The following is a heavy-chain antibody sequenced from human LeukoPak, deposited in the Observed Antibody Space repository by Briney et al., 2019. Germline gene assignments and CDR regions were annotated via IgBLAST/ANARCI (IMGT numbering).Heavy chain of an antibody. CDR3: ARGGDFWSGYYNAFDI. D-gene: IGHD3-3*01. Sequence: GGSLRLSCAASGFTFRNSGMDWVRQTPGKGLEWVSYISATSSTVNYAESVKGRFTISRDNAKNSLYLQMNSLRAEDTAVYYCARGGDFWSGYYNAFDIWGQGTMVTVSS. V-gene: IGHV3-48*01. CDR2: ISATSSTV. CDR1: GFTFRNSG. J-gene: IGHJ3*02.